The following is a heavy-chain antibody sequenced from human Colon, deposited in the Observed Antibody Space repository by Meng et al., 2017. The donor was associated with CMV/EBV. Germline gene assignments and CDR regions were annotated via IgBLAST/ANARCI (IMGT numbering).Heavy chain of an antibody. CDR2: INPFSGAS. Sequence: SVTVSCKTSGYTFTGYYLHWVRLAPGQGLEWMGRINPFSGASSYEQKFLGKVTMTTDSSITTSYMELGSLTSDDAAVYYGARDRECAMDVWGQGTTVTVSS. CDR3: ARDRECAMDV. J-gene: IGHJ6*02. V-gene: IGHV1-2*02. CDR1: GYTFTGYY.